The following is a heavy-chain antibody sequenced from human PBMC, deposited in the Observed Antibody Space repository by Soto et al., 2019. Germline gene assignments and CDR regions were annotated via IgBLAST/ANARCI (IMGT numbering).Heavy chain of an antibody. V-gene: IGHV3-30-3*01. CDR1: GFTFSSYA. D-gene: IGHD6-13*01. Sequence: SCAASGFTFSSYAMHWVRQAPGKGLEWVAVISYDGSNKYYADSVKGRFTISRDNSKNTLYLQMNSLRAEDTAVYYCARDEQQLAIDYWSQGTLVTVSS. CDR3: ARDEQQLAIDY. J-gene: IGHJ4*02. CDR2: ISYDGSNK.